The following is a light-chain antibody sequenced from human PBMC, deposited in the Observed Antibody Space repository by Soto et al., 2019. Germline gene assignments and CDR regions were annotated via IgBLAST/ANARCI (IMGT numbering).Light chain of an antibody. CDR3: QKYNKAPWI. J-gene: IGKJ1*01. CDR2: AAS. V-gene: IGKV1-27*01. Sequence: DIQVTQSPPSLSASVGDRVTITCRASRDIDNSLAWYQQVPGKAPKLLIYAASTLQSGVPSRFRGSGSGTSVILTITSLQPEDVATYYCQKYNKAPWIFGQGTKVE. CDR1: RDIDNS.